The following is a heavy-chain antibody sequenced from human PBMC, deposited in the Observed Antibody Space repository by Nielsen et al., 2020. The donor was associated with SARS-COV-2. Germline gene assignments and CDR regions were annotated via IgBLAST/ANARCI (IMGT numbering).Heavy chain of an antibody. CDR3: ARRPYYYYGMDV. V-gene: IGHV4-34*01. CDR1: GGSFSGYY. Sequence: SETLSLTCAVYGGSFSGYYWSWIRQPPGKGLEWIGEINHSGSTNYNPSLKSRVTISVDTSKNQFSLKLSSVTAADTAVYYCARRPYYYYGMDVWGQGTTVTVSS. J-gene: IGHJ6*02. CDR2: INHSGST.